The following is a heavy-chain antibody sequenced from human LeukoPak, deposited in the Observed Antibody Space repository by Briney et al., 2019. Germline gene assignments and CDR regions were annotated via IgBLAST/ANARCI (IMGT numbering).Heavy chain of an antibody. V-gene: IGHV3-23*01. Sequence: GGSLRLSCAASGFTFSSYAMSWVRQAPGKGLEWVSAIIGSGGNTYYADSVKGRFTISRDNSKNTLYLQMNSLRAEDTAVYYCATVAAAGTFDYWGQGTLVTVSS. D-gene: IGHD6-13*01. J-gene: IGHJ4*02. CDR2: IIGSGGNT. CDR3: ATVAAAGTFDY. CDR1: GFTFSSYA.